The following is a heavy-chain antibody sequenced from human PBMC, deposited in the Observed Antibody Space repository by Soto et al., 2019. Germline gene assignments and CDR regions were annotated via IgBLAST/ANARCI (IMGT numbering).Heavy chain of an antibody. V-gene: IGHV3-30*18. D-gene: IGHD5-18*01. Sequence: GGSLRLSCAASGFTFSSYGMHWVRQAPGKGLEWVAVISYDGSNKYYADSVKGRFTIPRDNSKNTLYLQMNSLRAEDTAVYYCAKGYSSVRGYFDYWGQGTLVTVSS. CDR2: ISYDGSNK. CDR3: AKGYSSVRGYFDY. CDR1: GFTFSSYG. J-gene: IGHJ4*02.